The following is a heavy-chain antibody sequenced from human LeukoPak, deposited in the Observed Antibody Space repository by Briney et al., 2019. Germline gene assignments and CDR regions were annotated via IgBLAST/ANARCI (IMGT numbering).Heavy chain of an antibody. CDR2: IYYSGST. CDR3: ARRVVMTAIWRDTFDV. Sequence: SETLSLTCTVSGGSTSSDYWSWIRQSPGKGLEWIGYIYYSGSTNYNPSLKSRVTISVDTSKNQFSLKLTSVTAADTAVYYCARRVVMTAIWRDTFDVWGQGTMVTVSS. D-gene: IGHD2-21*02. J-gene: IGHJ3*01. V-gene: IGHV4-59*08. CDR1: GGSTSSDY.